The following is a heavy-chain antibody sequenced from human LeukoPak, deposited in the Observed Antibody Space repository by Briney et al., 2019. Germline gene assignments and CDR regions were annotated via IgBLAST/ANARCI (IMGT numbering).Heavy chain of an antibody. CDR3: TTEDY. V-gene: IGHV3-15*01. J-gene: IGHJ4*02. CDR2: IKTKSEGGTT. Sequence: GGSLRLSCAASGFTFSNAWLIWVRQTPGKGLEWVGRIKTKSEGGTTDYAAPVEGRFTISRDDSKKMVYLQMNGLKAEDTAVYYCTTEDYWGQGTLVTVSS. CDR1: GFTFSNAW.